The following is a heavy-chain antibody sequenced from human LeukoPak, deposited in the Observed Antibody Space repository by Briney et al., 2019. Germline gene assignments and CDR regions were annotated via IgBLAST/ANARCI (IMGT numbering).Heavy chain of an antibody. Sequence: PGRSLRLSCAASGFTFSSYAMHWVRQAPGKGLEWVAVISYDGSNKYYADSVKGRFTISRDNSKNTLYLQMNSLRAEDTAVYYCARDPRLSQLLWGIYYYYYYMDVWGKGTTVTVSS. CDR1: GFTFSSYA. V-gene: IGHV3-30-3*01. CDR3: ARDPRLSQLLWGIYYYYYYMDV. CDR2: ISYDGSNK. D-gene: IGHD2-2*01. J-gene: IGHJ6*03.